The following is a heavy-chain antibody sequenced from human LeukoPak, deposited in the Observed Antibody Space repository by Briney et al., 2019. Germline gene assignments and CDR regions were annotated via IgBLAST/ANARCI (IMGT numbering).Heavy chain of an antibody. D-gene: IGHD3-22*01. CDR3: AKDRGYDSSGDAFDI. V-gene: IGHV3-30*18. J-gene: IGHJ3*02. CDR1: GFTFSSYG. CDR2: ISYDGSSE. Sequence: PAGSLSLSCAASGFTFSSYGMHWVRQAPGKGLQWVAVISYDGSSEYYADSVKGRFIISRDNSKNTLYLQVNSLRAEDTAVYYCAKDRGYDSSGDAFDIWGQGTMVTVSS.